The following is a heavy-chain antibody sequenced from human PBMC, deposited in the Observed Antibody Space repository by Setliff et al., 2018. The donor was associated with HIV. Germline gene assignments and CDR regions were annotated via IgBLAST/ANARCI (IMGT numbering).Heavy chain of an antibody. Sequence: PSETLSLTCTVSGGSISSGSYYWSWIRQHPGKGLEWIGYVYYTGSTYYNPSLKSRVTISVDTSKNQFSLKLTSVTAADTAVYYCARLTYYYDTSGPAAAFDIWGQGTMVTVSS. V-gene: IGHV4-31*03. J-gene: IGHJ3*02. CDR1: GGSISSGSYY. D-gene: IGHD3-22*01. CDR2: VYYTGST. CDR3: ARLTYYYDTSGPAAAFDI.